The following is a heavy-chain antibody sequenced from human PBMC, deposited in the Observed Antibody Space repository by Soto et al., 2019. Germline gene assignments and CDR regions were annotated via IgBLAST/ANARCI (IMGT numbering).Heavy chain of an antibody. D-gene: IGHD2-2*01. CDR1: GYTFTSYS. CDR3: ARGCSPGRSPGCYAGVAAFDL. CDR2: INPDNGNT. V-gene: IGHV1-18*01. J-gene: IGHJ3*01. Sequence: QVQLVQSGVEVKMPGASVKVSCKVSGYTFTSYSINWVRQAPGQGLQWMGWINPDNGNTNYAQNFQGRVTMTTDASTSTACWELRSMTSEDTDVYYCARGCSPGRSPGCYAGVAAFDLWGQGTMVTVSS.